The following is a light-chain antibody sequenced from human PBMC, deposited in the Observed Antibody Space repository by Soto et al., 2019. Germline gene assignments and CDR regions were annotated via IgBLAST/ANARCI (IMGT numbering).Light chain of an antibody. CDR2: GNS. J-gene: IGLJ2*01. CDR1: SSNIGAGYD. CDR3: QSYYSSLSGSVV. V-gene: IGLV1-40*01. Sequence: QSVLTQPPSVSGAPGQRVTISCTGSSSNIGAGYDVHWYQQLPGTAPKLLIYGNSNPPSGVPDRFSGSKSGTSASLAIAGLQGEDGADYYCQSYYSSLSGSVVFGGGTKVTVL.